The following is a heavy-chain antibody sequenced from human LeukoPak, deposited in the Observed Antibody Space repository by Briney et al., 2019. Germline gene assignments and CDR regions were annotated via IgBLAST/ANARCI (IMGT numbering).Heavy chain of an antibody. CDR1: GFTFSSYS. D-gene: IGHD3-3*01. V-gene: IGHV3-48*01. Sequence: GGSLRLSCAASGFTFSSYSMNWVRQAPGKGLEWVSYISSSSSTIYYADSVKGRFTISRDNPKNTLYLQMNSLRAEDTAVYYCAKFQSITIFGVVISPYYYGMDVWGQGTTVTVSS. J-gene: IGHJ6*02. CDR2: ISSSSSTI. CDR3: AKFQSITIFGVVISPYYYGMDV.